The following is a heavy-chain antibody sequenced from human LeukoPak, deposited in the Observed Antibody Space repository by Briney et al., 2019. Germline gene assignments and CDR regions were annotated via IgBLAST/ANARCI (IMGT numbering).Heavy chain of an antibody. Sequence: GGSLRLSCAASGFAFSSYAMHWVRQAPGKGMEWVAVISYDGSNKYYADSVKGRFTISRDNSKNTLYLQMNSLRAEDTAVYYCVGDQVDNVGWLTWGQGTRVTVSS. CDR1: GFAFSSYA. CDR2: ISYDGSNK. CDR3: VGDQVDNVGWLT. V-gene: IGHV3-30*14. J-gene: IGHJ5*02. D-gene: IGHD5-12*01.